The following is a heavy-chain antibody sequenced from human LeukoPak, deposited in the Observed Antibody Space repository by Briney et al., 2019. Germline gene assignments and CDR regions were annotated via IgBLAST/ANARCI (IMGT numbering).Heavy chain of an antibody. CDR1: GYTLTELS. CDR2: INPSGGST. Sequence: ASVKVSCKVSGYTLTELSMHWVRQAPGQGLEWMGIINPSGGSTSYAQKFQGRVTMTRDMSTSTVYMELSSLRSEDTAVYYCARARELTADFPSDFDYWGQGTLVTVSS. J-gene: IGHJ4*02. CDR3: ARARELTADFPSDFDY. D-gene: IGHD3-3*01. V-gene: IGHV1-46*01.